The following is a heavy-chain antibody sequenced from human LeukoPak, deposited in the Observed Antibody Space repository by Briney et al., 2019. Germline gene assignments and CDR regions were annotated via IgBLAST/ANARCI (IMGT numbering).Heavy chain of an antibody. D-gene: IGHD6-19*01. CDR2: IKHDGSVQ. Sequence: GGSLRLSCAASGFTFSSYWMSWVRQAPGKGLEWVANIKHDGSVQYCVDSVKGRFTISRDNAKNTLYLQMNSLRAEDTAVYYCARDRIAVAGTGWFDPWGQGTLVTVSS. CDR1: GFTFSSYW. CDR3: ARDRIAVAGTGWFDP. V-gene: IGHV3-7*01. J-gene: IGHJ5*02.